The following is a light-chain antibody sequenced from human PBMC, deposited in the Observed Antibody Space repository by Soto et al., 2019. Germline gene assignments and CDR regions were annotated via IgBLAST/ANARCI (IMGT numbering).Light chain of an antibody. J-gene: IGKJ1*01. CDR1: PSISTY. V-gene: IGKV1-39*01. CDR3: QQKYRIPRT. CDR2: GAS. Sequence: DIQLTQSPSSLSASVGDRVNITCRASPSISTYLNWYQHKPGTAPTVLIHGASSLQSGVPSRFSGSGSGTDFTLTISSLQPEDSATYVCQQKYRIPRTFGQGTKVEIK.